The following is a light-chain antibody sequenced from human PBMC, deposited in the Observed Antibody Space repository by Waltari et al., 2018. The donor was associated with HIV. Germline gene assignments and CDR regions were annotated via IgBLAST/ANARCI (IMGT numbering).Light chain of an antibody. V-gene: IGKV1-39*01. CDR1: QSISSY. Sequence: QLTQSPSSLSASVGHRVTITCRASQSISSYVKWYQQKPGKAPKLLSYAASSLQSGVQSRFSGSGSGTDFTLTISSLQPEDVATYYCQQSYSTPRTFGQGTKVEIK. CDR2: AAS. J-gene: IGKJ1*01. CDR3: QQSYSTPRT.